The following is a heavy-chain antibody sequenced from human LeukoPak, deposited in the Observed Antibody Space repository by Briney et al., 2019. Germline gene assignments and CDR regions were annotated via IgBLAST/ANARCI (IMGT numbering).Heavy chain of an antibody. CDR3: ARARKGGLIPSSYYYYGMDV. CDR1: GGSFSGYY. CDR2: INHSGST. J-gene: IGHJ6*02. D-gene: IGHD1-26*01. Sequence: TSETLCLTCAVYGGSFSGYYWSWIRQPPGKGLEWIGEINHSGSTNYNPSLKSRVTISVDTSKNQFSLKLSSVTAADTAVYYCARARKGGLIPSSYYYYGMDVWGQGTTVTVSS. V-gene: IGHV4-34*01.